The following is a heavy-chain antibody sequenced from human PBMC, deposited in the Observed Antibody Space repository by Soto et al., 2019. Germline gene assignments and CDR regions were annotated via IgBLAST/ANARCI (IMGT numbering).Heavy chain of an antibody. J-gene: IGHJ4*02. D-gene: IGHD3-10*01. CDR2: IIPMLSMS. V-gene: IGHV1-69*02. CDR1: GGTFNSYT. CDR3: ATSYGSGSRPFDY. Sequence: QVQLVQSGAEVKKSGSSVRVSCKASGGTFNSYTLSWVRQAPGQRLGWMGRIIPMLSMSTYAQKFQGRVSIIADKSTNTVYLDLSSLRSDDTAIYYCATSYGSGSRPFDYWGQGTLVTVSS.